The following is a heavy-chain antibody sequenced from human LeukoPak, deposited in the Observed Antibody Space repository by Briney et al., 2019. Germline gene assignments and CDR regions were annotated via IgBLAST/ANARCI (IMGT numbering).Heavy chain of an antibody. CDR3: ARDGVGYCSSTSCFNWFDP. CDR1: GYTFTCYG. J-gene: IGHJ5*02. CDR2: ISAYNGNT. V-gene: IGHV1-18*01. D-gene: IGHD2-2*01. Sequence: ASVKVSCKASGYTFTCYGISWVRQAPGQGLEWMGWISAYNGNTNYAQKLQGRVTMTTDTSTSTAYMELRSLRSDDTAVYYCARDGVGYCSSTSCFNWFDPWGQGTLVTVSS.